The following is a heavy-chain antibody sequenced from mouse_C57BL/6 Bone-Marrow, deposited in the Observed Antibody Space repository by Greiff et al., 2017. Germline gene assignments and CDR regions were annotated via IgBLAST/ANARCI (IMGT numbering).Heavy chain of an antibody. D-gene: IGHD2-4*01. J-gene: IGHJ4*01. CDR1: GYTFTSYW. CDR3: ARRVYYDYDAGLYYYAMDY. V-gene: IGHV1-59*01. Sequence: QVQLKQPGAELVRPGTSVKLSSKASGYTFTSYWMHWVKQRPGQGLEWIGVIDPSDSYTNYNQKFKGKATLTVDTSSSTAYMQLSSLTSEDSAVYYCARRVYYDYDAGLYYYAMDYWGQGTSVTVSS. CDR2: IDPSDSYT.